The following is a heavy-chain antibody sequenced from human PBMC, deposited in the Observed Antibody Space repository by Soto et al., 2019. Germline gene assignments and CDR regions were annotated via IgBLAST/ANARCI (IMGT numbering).Heavy chain of an antibody. CDR3: ARGGKGYSYGYS. CDR2: IIPIFGTA. D-gene: IGHD5-18*01. CDR1: GGTFSSYA. Sequence: ASVKVSCKASGGTFSSYAISWVRQAPGQGLEWMGGIIPIFGTANYAQKFQGRVTITADESTSTAYMELSSLRSEDTAAYYCARGGKGYSYGYSWGQGTLVTVSS. J-gene: IGHJ4*02. V-gene: IGHV1-69*13.